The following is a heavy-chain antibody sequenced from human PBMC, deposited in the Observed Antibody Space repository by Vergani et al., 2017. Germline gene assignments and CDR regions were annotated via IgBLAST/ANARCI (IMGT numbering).Heavy chain of an antibody. CDR1: GFTFSSYA. CDR2: ISGSGGST. J-gene: IGHJ4*02. V-gene: IGHV3-23*01. CDR3: AKGPGNDKSYFDY. D-gene: IGHD3-22*01. Sequence: EVQLLESGGGLVQPGGSLRLSCAASGFTFSSYAMSWVRQAPGKGLEWVSAISGSGGSTYYADSVKGRFTISRDNSKNTLYMQMNSLRAEDTAVYYCAKGPGNDKSYFDYWGQGTLVTVSS.